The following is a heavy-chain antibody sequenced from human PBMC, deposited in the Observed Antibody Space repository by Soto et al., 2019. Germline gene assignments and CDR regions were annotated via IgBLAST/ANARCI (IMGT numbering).Heavy chain of an antibody. D-gene: IGHD3-3*01. Sequence: GGSLRLSCAAAGFTFSGSAMHWVRQASGKGLEWVGRIRSKANRYATAYAASVKGRFTISRDDSKNTAYLQMNSLKTEDTAVYYCTETYDFWSPIHQTDHYYYMDVWGKGTTVTVSS. CDR1: GFTFSGSA. V-gene: IGHV3-73*01. J-gene: IGHJ6*03. CDR2: IRSKANRYAT. CDR3: TETYDFWSPIHQTDHYYYMDV.